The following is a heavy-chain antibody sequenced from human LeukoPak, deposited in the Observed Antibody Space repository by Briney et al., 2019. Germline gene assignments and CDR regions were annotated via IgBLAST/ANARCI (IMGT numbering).Heavy chain of an antibody. J-gene: IGHJ4*02. CDR3: ARGALRGWYLLDS. CDR1: GFTFSTYA. V-gene: IGHV3-23*01. D-gene: IGHD6-19*01. CDR2: ISHSGATT. Sequence: GGSLRLSCAASGFTFSTYAMNWVRQAPGKGLEWVSIISHSGATTDYADSVKGRFTISRDNSKNTLFLQMNSLRAEDTAVYYCARGALRGWYLLDSWGQGILVTVSS.